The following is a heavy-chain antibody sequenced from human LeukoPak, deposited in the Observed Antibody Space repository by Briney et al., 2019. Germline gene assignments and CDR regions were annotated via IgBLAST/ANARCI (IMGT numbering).Heavy chain of an antibody. Sequence: GGSLRLSCAVSGITLSNYGMSWVRQAPGKGLEWVAGISGSGGGTNYADSVKGRFTISRDNAKNSLYLQMNSLRAEDTAVYYCARSDSGYDNWGQGTLVTVSS. CDR1: GITLSNYG. J-gene: IGHJ4*02. CDR3: ARSDSGYDN. CDR2: ISGSGGGT. V-gene: IGHV3-23*01. D-gene: IGHD5-12*01.